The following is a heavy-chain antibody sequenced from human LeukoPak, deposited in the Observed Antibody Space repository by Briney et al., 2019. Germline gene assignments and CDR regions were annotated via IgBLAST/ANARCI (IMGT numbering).Heavy chain of an antibody. Sequence: ASVKVSCKVSGYTLTELSMHWVRQAPGKGLEWMGGFDPEDGETIYAQKFQGRVTMTEDTSTDTAYMELNSLRSEDTAVYYCATGLATYSSGWYNYYYYMDVWGKGTTVTVSS. V-gene: IGHV1-24*01. CDR2: FDPEDGET. D-gene: IGHD6-19*01. CDR1: GYTLTELS. CDR3: ATGLATYSSGWYNYYYYMDV. J-gene: IGHJ6*03.